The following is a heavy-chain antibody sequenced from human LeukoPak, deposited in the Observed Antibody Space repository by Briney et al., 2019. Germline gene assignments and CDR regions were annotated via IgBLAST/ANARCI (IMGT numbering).Heavy chain of an antibody. V-gene: IGHV4-30-2*01. CDR3: ARSTRITMVRGVISWFDP. D-gene: IGHD3-10*01. J-gene: IGHJ5*02. CDR2: IYHSGST. CDR1: GRSISSGGYS. Sequence: PSETLSLTCAVSGRSISSGGYSWSWIRQPPGKGLEWIGYIYHSGSTYYNPSLKSRVTISVDRSKNQFSLKLTSVTAADTAVYYCARSTRITMVRGVISWFDPWGQGTLVTVSS.